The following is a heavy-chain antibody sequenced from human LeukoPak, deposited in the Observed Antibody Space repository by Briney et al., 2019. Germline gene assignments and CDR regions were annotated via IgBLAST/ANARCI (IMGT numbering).Heavy chain of an antibody. D-gene: IGHD5-24*01. V-gene: IGHV4-39*07. CDR1: GGSISSSSYY. J-gene: IGHJ4*02. Sequence: KPSETLSLTCTVSGGSISSSSYYWGWIRQPPGKGLEWIGSIYYSGSTYYNPSLKSRVTISVDTSKNQFSLKLSSVTAADTAVYYCARRRGGYNLGYFDYWGQGTLVTVSS. CDR2: IYYSGST. CDR3: ARRRGGYNLGYFDY.